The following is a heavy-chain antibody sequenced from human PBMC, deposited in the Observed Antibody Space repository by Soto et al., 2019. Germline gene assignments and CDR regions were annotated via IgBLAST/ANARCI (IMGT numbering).Heavy chain of an antibody. J-gene: IGHJ4*02. CDR2: IYYSGST. CDR1: GGSISNTNYY. D-gene: IGHD3-22*01. V-gene: IGHV4-39*01. Sequence: QLQLQESGPGLVKPSETLSLTCTVSGGSISNTNYYWGWIRQPPGKGLEWIGSIYYSGSTHYSPFLKSRGTISVEKSKNQFPPKLNSVTAADTAVYYCARNGTSGYFEYWGQGTLVNVSS. CDR3: ARNGTSGYFEY.